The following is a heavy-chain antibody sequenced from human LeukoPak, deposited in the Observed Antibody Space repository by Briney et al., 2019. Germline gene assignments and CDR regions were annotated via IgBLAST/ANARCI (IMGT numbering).Heavy chain of an antibody. Sequence: GASVKVSRKASGYTFTSYDINWVRQATGQGLEWMGWMNPNSGNTGYAQKFQGRVTMTRNTSISTAYMELSSLRSEDTAVYYCARGPQMYYDFWSGPQGVWGQGTTVTVSS. CDR1: GYTFTSYD. CDR2: MNPNSGNT. V-gene: IGHV1-8*01. J-gene: IGHJ6*02. CDR3: ARGPQMYYDFWSGPQGV. D-gene: IGHD3-3*01.